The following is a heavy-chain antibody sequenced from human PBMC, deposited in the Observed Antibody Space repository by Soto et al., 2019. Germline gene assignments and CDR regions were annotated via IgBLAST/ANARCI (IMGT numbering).Heavy chain of an antibody. CDR3: ARTIVGATTAHYFDY. J-gene: IGHJ4*02. V-gene: IGHV3-30-3*01. Sequence: GGSLRLSCAASGFTFSSYAMHWVRQAPGKGLEWVAVISYDGSNKHYSDSGKGRFTNSRDNSKNTLYLQMNSLRAEDTAVYYCARTIVGATTAHYFDYWGQGTLVTVSS. D-gene: IGHD1-26*01. CDR2: ISYDGSNK. CDR1: GFTFSSYA.